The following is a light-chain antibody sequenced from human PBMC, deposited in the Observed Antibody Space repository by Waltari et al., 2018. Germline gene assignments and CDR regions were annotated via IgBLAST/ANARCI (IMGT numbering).Light chain of an antibody. CDR3: QHYVRLPVT. Sequence: EIVFTQSPGTLSLSPGERAPLSCWASQSLGWTLAWYQQKPGQAPRLLIYGASSRATGIPDRFSGSGSGTVFSLSISRLEPEDFAVYYCQHYVRLPVTFGQGTKVEIK. CDR2: GAS. CDR1: QSLGWT. V-gene: IGKV3-20*01. J-gene: IGKJ1*01.